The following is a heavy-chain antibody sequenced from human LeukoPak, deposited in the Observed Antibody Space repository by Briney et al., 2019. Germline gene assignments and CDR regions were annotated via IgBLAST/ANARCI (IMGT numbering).Heavy chain of an antibody. CDR3: ARDLYCGGDCHNAEALI. J-gene: IGHJ4*02. V-gene: IGHV4-4*07. CDR1: GGSISSYY. Sequence: SETLSLTCTVSGGSISSYYWSWIRQPAGKGREWIGRIYTSGSTNYNPSLKSRVTMSVDTSKNQFSLKLSSVTAADTAVYYCARDLYCGGDCHNAEALIWGQGTLVTVSS. D-gene: IGHD2-21*01. CDR2: IYTSGST.